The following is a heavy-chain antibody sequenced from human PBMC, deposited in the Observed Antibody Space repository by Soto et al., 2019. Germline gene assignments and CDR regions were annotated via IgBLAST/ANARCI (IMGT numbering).Heavy chain of an antibody. CDR1: GGSISSYY. D-gene: IGHD3-9*01. V-gene: IGHV4-59*04. Sequence: SETLSLTCTVSGGSISSYYWSWIRQPPGKGLEWIGYIYYSGSTYYNPSLKSRVIMSVDTSKNQFSLKLSSVTAADTAVYYCAVCTGYYYVANWGQGTLVTVSS. CDR3: AVCTGYYYVAN. CDR2: IYYSGST. J-gene: IGHJ4*02.